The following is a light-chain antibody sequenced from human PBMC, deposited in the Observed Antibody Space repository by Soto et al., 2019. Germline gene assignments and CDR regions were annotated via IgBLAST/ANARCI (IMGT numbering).Light chain of an antibody. CDR1: QSISSW. CDR3: QHSGT. V-gene: IGKV1-5*01. Sequence: DIQMTQSPSTLSASVGDRVTITCRASQSISSWLAWYQQKPGKAPNLLIYDASSLESGVPSRFSGSGSGTEFTLTISSLQTDDFATYYCQHSGTFGPGTKVDIK. J-gene: IGKJ3*01. CDR2: DAS.